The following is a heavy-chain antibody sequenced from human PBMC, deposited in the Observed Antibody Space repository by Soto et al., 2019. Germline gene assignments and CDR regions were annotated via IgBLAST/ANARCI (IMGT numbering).Heavy chain of an antibody. Sequence: SETLSLTCTVSGGSISSSSYYWGWIRQPPGKGLEWIGSIYYSGSTYYNPSLKSRVTISVDTSKNQFSLKLSSVTAADTAVYYCAGHNPGYNWNDGLFDYWGQGTLVTVSS. CDR1: GGSISSSSYY. J-gene: IGHJ4*02. V-gene: IGHV4-39*01. CDR3: AGHNPGYNWNDGLFDY. CDR2: IYYSGST. D-gene: IGHD1-1*01.